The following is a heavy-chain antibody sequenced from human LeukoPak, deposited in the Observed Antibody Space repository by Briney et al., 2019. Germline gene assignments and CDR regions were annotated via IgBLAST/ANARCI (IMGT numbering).Heavy chain of an antibody. CDR1: GFTFSSYS. V-gene: IGHV3-21*01. CDR3: ARVGSSSWYDPWYFDY. Sequence: GGSLRLSCAASGFTFSSYSMNWVRQAPGKGLEWVPSISSSSSYIYYADSVKGRFTISRDNAKNSLYLQMNSLRAEDTAVYYCARVGSSSWYDPWYFDYWGQGTLVTVSS. CDR2: ISSSSSYI. D-gene: IGHD6-13*01. J-gene: IGHJ4*02.